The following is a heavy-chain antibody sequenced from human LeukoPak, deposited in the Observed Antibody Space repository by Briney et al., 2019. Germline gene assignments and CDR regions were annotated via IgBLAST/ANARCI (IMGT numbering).Heavy chain of an antibody. Sequence: ASVKVSCKASGYTFTGYYMHWVRQAPGQGLEWMGWINPNSGGTNYAQKLQGRVTMTTDTSTSTAYMELRSLRSDDTAVYYCARAGGQWLVDPFDYWGQGTLVTVSS. CDR3: ARAGGQWLVDPFDY. J-gene: IGHJ4*02. D-gene: IGHD6-19*01. CDR1: GYTFTGYY. CDR2: INPNSGGT. V-gene: IGHV1-2*02.